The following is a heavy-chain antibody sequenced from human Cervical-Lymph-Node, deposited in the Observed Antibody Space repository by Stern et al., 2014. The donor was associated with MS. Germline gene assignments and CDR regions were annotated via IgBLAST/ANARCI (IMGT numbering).Heavy chain of an antibody. Sequence: VQLLESGPGLVKPSETLSLTCTVSGGSLRSYYWHWIRQAPGKGLEWLGFIYYTGSVNYNPSLASRVAMSVATSKNQFSLTVSSVTAADTAVYYCAREGEYCSGSRCYPFLDYWGQGTLVTVSS. D-gene: IGHD2-15*01. CDR2: IYYTGSV. J-gene: IGHJ4*02. V-gene: IGHV4-59*01. CDR1: GGSLRSYY. CDR3: AREGEYCSGSRCYPFLDY.